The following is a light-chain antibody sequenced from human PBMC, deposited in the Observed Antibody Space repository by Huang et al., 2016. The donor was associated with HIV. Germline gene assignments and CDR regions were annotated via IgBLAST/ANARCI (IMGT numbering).Light chain of an antibody. Sequence: DIQMTQSPSSLSAFVGDTVTITCRASQVIGNSLAWYQQKPGRPPKLLIYVASTLQSGVPSRFSGSGSGTAFTLTISNRQTEDIATYYCQKYDSAPRTFGQGTRV. CDR2: VAS. CDR1: QVIGNS. CDR3: QKYDSAPRT. J-gene: IGKJ1*01. V-gene: IGKV1-27*01.